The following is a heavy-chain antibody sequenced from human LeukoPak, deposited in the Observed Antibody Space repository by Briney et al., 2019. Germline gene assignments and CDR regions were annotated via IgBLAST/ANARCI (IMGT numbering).Heavy chain of an antibody. CDR3: ARDRSSGWYFDH. V-gene: IGHV4-59*01. D-gene: IGHD6-19*01. Sequence: SETLSLTCTVSGGSISSYYWSWIRQPPGRGLEWIGYIYYSGSTNYNPSLKSRVTISVDTSKNQFSLKLSSVTAADTAVYYCARDRSSGWYFDHWGQGTLVTVSS. CDR2: IYYSGST. J-gene: IGHJ4*02. CDR1: GGSISSYY.